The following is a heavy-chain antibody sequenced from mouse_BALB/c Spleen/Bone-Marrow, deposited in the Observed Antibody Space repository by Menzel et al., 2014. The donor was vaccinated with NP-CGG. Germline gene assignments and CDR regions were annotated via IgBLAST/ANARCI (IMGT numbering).Heavy chain of an antibody. Sequence: VQLQQPGPELVKPGASMKISCKASGYSFTGYSMNWVKQSHGKSLEWIGLINPYNGGTSYNQKFKGKATLTVDKSSSTAYMELLSLTSEDSAVYYCARDSYDLYALDYWGQGTSVTVSS. V-gene: IGHV1-18*01. CDR3: ARDSYDLYALDY. CDR1: GYSFTGYS. CDR2: INPYNGGT. J-gene: IGHJ4*01. D-gene: IGHD2-12*01.